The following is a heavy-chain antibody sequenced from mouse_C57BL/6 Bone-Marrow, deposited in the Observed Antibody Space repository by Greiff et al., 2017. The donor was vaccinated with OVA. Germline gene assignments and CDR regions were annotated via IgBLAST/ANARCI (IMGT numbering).Heavy chain of an antibody. V-gene: IGHV1-82*01. CDR3: ARGDGNYVPYYFDY. J-gene: IGHJ2*01. Sequence: QVQLQQSGPELVKPGASVKISCKASGYAFSSSWMNWVKQRPGKGLEWIERIYPGDGDTNYNGKFKGKATLTADKSSSTAYMQISSLTSEDSAVYCCARGDGNYVPYYFDYWGQGTTLTVSS. CDR1: GYAFSSSW. D-gene: IGHD2-1*01. CDR2: IYPGDGDT.